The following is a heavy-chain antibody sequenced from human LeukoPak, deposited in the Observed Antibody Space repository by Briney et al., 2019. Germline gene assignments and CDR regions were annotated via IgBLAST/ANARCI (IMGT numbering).Heavy chain of an antibody. CDR1: GGTFSSYA. Sequence: GASVKVSCKASGGTFSSYAISWVRQAPGQGLEWMGGIIPIFGTANYAQKFQGRVTITADESTSTAYMELSSLRSEDTAVYYRASPGRSSGWYDLGYFDYWGQGTLVTVSS. CDR2: IIPIFGTA. J-gene: IGHJ4*02. V-gene: IGHV1-69*13. D-gene: IGHD6-19*01. CDR3: ASPGRSSGWYDLGYFDY.